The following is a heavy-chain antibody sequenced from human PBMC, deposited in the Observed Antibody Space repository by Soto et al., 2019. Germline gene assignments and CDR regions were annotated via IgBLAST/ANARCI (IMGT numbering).Heavy chain of an antibody. Sequence: PVKLSCKASGYNVTGYYIHWVQQATGQGLEWMGGINPNSGGTKYAEKFQGRVTMTRDTSISTVHMEMSRLTSDDTAVYYCARGYCSTISCPFGMDVWGQGTTVTVSS. CDR2: INPNSGGT. D-gene: IGHD2-2*01. CDR1: GYNVTGYY. J-gene: IGHJ6*02. V-gene: IGHV1-2*02. CDR3: ARGYCSTISCPFGMDV.